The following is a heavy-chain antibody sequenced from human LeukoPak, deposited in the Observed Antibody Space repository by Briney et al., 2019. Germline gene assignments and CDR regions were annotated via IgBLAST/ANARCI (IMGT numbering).Heavy chain of an antibody. V-gene: IGHV3-7*01. CDR1: QFSFSNYW. CDR2: IKHNGGEK. CDR3: AKSLPSITMVLDV. J-gene: IGHJ6*02. Sequence: GGSLRLSCAASQFSFSNYWMSWVRQAPGKGLEWVANIKHNGGEKYYADSVKGRFTISRDNSKNTLYLQMNSLRAEDTAVYYCAKSLPSITMVLDVWGQGTTVTVSS. D-gene: IGHD3-10*01.